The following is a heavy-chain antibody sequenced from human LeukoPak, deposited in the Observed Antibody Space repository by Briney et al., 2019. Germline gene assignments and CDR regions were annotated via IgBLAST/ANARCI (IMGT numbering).Heavy chain of an antibody. CDR2: ISTYNGNT. J-gene: IGHJ6*03. V-gene: IGHV1-18*01. CDR1: GYTFTTYG. D-gene: IGHD2-15*01. CDR3: ARLRIYYYYYYMDV. Sequence: ASVKVSCKASGYTFTTYGISWVRQAPGQGLEWMGWISTYNGNTNYAQKVQGRVTMTTDTSTSTAYMELRSLRSDDTAVFYCARLRIYYYYYYMDVWGKGTTVTVSS.